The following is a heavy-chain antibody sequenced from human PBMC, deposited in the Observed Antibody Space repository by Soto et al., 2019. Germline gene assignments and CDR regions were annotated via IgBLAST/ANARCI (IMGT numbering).Heavy chain of an antibody. V-gene: IGHV1-8*01. CDR2: MNPNSGNT. D-gene: IGHD4-4*01. CDR1: GYTFTSYD. CDR3: ARTPTVTTVFGWYYYGMDV. Sequence: GASVKVSCKASGYTFTSYDINWVRQATGQGLEWMGWMNPNSGNTGYAQKFQGRVTMTRNTSISTAYMELSSLRSEDTAVYYCARTPTVTTVFGWYYYGMDVWGQGTTVTVSS. J-gene: IGHJ6*02.